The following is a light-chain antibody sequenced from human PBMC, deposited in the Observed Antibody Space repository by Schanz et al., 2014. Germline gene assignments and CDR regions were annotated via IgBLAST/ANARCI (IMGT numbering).Light chain of an antibody. CDR1: QSVNSN. Sequence: IVMTQSPATLSVSPGERASLSCRASQSVNSNLAWYQQKPGQAPRLLIYGASTRATGIPDRFSGSGSGTDFTLTISRLEPEDFAVYYCQHYGSSSWTFGQGTKVEIK. J-gene: IGKJ1*01. V-gene: IGKV3-20*01. CDR3: QHYGSSSWT. CDR2: GAS.